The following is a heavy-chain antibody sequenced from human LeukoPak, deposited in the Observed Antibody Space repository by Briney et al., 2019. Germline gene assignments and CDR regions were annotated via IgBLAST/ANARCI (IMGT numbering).Heavy chain of an antibody. CDR1: GFTFSSYA. J-gene: IGHJ5*02. V-gene: IGHV3-23*01. D-gene: IGHD2-2*02. Sequence: PGRSLRLSCAASGFTFSSYAMHWVRQAPGKGLEWVSTISGTGSSTYYADSAKGRFTISRDNSKDTLFLQLNSLTAADTAMYFCAKASVAIPQYCNSWGQGTLVTVSS. CDR2: ISGTGSST. CDR3: AKASVAIPQYCNS.